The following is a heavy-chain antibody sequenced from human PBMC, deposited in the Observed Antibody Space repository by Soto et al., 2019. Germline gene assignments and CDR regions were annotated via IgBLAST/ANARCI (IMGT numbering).Heavy chain of an antibody. J-gene: IGHJ3*02. CDR1: GGSISSYD. Sequence: PSETLSVTCSVSGGSISSYDWSWIRQPPGKGLEWIGYIYYSGSTNYNPSLKSRVTISVDTSKNQFSLKLSSVTAADTAVYYCARRRVVVAATPDKNNRFDAFDIWGQGTMVTVSS. D-gene: IGHD2-15*01. CDR3: ARRRVVVAATPDKNNRFDAFDI. CDR2: IYYSGST. V-gene: IGHV4-59*01.